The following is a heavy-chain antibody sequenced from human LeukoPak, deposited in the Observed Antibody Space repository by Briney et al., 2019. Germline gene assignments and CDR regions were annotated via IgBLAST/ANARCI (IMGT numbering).Heavy chain of an antibody. Sequence: PSETLSLTCTVSGGYTGSLYWSWIRQPAGKGLEWIGRISPSGTTHYNPSLGSRVTMSVDTSKNYFSLRLSSVTAADTAVYYCTRDFYASGFYFWFDPWGQGILVTVSS. CDR2: ISPSGTT. CDR3: TRDFYASGFYFWFDP. V-gene: IGHV4-4*07. J-gene: IGHJ5*02. D-gene: IGHD2/OR15-2a*01. CDR1: GGYTGSLY.